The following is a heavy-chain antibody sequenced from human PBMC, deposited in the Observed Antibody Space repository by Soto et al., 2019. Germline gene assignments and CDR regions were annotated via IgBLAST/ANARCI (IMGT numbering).Heavy chain of an antibody. Sequence: QVRLVQSGAEVKKPGASVKLSCKASGYTFINFYMHWVRQAPGQGHEWMGIINPNGGSTIYAQKFQGRVTVTRDTSTSTVYMELSSLTSEDTAVYYCPRDESVITFGGVIVWYLDQWGQGALVTVSS. D-gene: IGHD3-16*02. J-gene: IGHJ4*02. CDR3: PRDESVITFGGVIVWYLDQ. CDR2: INPNGGST. V-gene: IGHV1-46*03. CDR1: GYTFINFY.